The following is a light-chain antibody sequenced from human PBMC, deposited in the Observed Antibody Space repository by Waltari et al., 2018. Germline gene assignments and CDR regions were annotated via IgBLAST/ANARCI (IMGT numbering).Light chain of an antibody. CDR2: EGS. J-gene: IGLJ3*02. Sequence: QSALTQPASVSGSPGQSITISCTGPNSDVGNYNFVSWYPHHPGKAPKLMIYEGSKRPSGVSNRFSGSKSGNTASLTISGLRAEDEADYYCCSYTGSTTPRMFGGGTKLTVV. V-gene: IGLV2-23*01. CDR1: NSDVGNYNF. CDR3: CSYTGSTTPRM.